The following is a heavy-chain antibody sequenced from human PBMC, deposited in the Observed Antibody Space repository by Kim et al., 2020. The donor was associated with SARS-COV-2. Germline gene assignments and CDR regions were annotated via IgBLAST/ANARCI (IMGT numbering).Heavy chain of an antibody. CDR1: GGTFSSYA. CDR3: AREGWLHPTVTTDPFAYYYYGMDV. CDR2: IIPIFGTA. D-gene: IGHD4-17*01. Sequence: SVKVSCKASGGTFSSYAISWVRQAPGQGLEWMGGIIPIFGTANYAQKFQGRVTITADESTSTAYMELSSLRSEDTAVYYCAREGWLHPTVTTDPFAYYYYGMDVWGQGTTVTVSS. V-gene: IGHV1-69*13. J-gene: IGHJ6*02.